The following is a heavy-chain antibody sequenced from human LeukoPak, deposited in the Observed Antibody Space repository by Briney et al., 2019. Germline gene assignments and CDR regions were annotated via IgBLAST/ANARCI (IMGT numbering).Heavy chain of an antibody. CDR1: GYTFTGYY. Sequence: ASVKVSCKASGYTFTGYYMHWVRQAPGQGLEWMGWISAYNGNTNYAQKLQGRVTMTTDISTSTAYMELRSLRSDDTAVYYCARSAFGMDVWGQGTTVTVSS. CDR2: ISAYNGNT. V-gene: IGHV1-18*04. CDR3: ARSAFGMDV. J-gene: IGHJ6*02.